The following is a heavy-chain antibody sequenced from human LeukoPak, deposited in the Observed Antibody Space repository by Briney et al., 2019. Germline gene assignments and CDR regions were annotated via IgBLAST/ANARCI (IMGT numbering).Heavy chain of an antibody. CDR2: IYYSGST. V-gene: IGHV4-39*01. CDR1: GGSVSSSSYY. CDR3: ARGYYMDV. Sequence: SETLSLTCTLSGGSVSSSSYYWGWIRQPPGKGLEWIGNIYYSGSTYYNPSLKSRVTISVDTSKNQFSLKLSSVTAADTAVYYCARGYYMDVWGKGTTVTISS. J-gene: IGHJ6*03.